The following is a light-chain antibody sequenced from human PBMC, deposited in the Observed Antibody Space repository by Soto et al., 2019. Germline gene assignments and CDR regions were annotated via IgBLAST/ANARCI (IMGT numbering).Light chain of an antibody. CDR3: AAWDNSLSGV. Sequence: QSVLTQPPSASGTPGQRVTISCSGGRSNIGANYVYWYQLLPGTAPKLLIYSTNQRPSGVPDRFSGSKSGTSASLAISGLRSEDEGEYFCAAWDNSLSGVFGGGAKLTVL. J-gene: IGLJ3*02. V-gene: IGLV1-47*02. CDR1: RSNIGANY. CDR2: STN.